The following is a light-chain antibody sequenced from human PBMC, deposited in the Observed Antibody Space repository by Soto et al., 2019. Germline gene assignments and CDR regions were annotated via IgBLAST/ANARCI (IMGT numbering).Light chain of an antibody. CDR1: QSVNTN. J-gene: IGKJ2*01. V-gene: IGKV3-15*01. CDR2: GAS. CDR3: QQYDYWYT. Sequence: EIVMTQSPATLSVSPGERATLSCSASQSVNTNLGWYQQRPGQAPRLLIYGASTRATGIPARFSGSGSGTEFTLTISGLQSEDFALYYCQQYDYWYTFGQGTKLEIK.